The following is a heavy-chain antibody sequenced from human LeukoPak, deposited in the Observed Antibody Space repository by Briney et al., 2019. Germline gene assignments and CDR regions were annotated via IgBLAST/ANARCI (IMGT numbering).Heavy chain of an antibody. CDR2: IKQDGSEK. CDR1: GLTFSSYW. J-gene: IGHJ3*02. V-gene: IGHV3-7*01. CDR3: ARDLAGPPQEAFDI. Sequence: GGSLRLSCAASGLTFSSYWMSWVRQAPGKGLEWVANIKQDGSEKHYVDSVMGRFTISRDNTKNSLYLQMNSLRADDTAVYYCARDLAGPPQEAFDIWGQGTMVTVSS.